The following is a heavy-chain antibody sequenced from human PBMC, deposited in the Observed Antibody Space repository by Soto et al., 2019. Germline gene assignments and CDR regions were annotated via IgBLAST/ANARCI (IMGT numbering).Heavy chain of an antibody. J-gene: IGHJ4*02. CDR2: IYYSGST. CDR3: ARAPGGFWSGYWFY. V-gene: IGHV4-61*01. D-gene: IGHD3-3*01. Sequence: PSETLSLTCTVSGGSVSSGSYYWSWIRQPPGKGLEWIGYIYYSGSTNYNPSLKSRVTISVDTSKNQFSLKLSSVTAADTAVYYCARAPGGFWSGYWFYWGQGTLVTVSS. CDR1: GGSVSSGSYY.